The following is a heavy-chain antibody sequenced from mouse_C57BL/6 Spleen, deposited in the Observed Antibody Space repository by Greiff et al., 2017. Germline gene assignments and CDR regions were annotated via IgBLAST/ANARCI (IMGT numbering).Heavy chain of an antibody. CDR1: GFTFSDYY. Sequence: EVKLMESEGGLVQPGSSMKLSCTASGFTFSDYYMAWVRQVPEKGLEWVANINYDGSSTYYLDSLKGRFIISRDNAKNILYLQMSSLKSEDTATYYCARAPYDYGSSPWYFDVWGTGTTVTVSS. V-gene: IGHV5-16*01. CDR2: INYDGSST. D-gene: IGHD1-1*01. CDR3: ARAPYDYGSSPWYFDV. J-gene: IGHJ1*03.